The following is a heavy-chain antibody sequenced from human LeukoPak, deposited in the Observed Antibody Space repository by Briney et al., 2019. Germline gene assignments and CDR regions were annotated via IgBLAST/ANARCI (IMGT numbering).Heavy chain of an antibody. CDR3: ARTIKSGNYYWFDP. J-gene: IGHJ5*02. Sequence: SETLSLTCTVSGGSISSYYWSWIRQPPGEGLEWIGFISYTGSTNYNPSLKSRVTVSVDTSKNQFSLKVTSVTAADTAVYYCARTIKSGNYYWFDPWGQGTLVTASS. CDR1: GGSISSYY. V-gene: IGHV4-59*01. CDR2: ISYTGST. D-gene: IGHD1-26*01.